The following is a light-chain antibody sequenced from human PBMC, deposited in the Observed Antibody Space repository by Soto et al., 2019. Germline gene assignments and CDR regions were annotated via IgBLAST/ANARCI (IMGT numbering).Light chain of an antibody. V-gene: IGLV2-23*01. Sequence: SALTQPASVSGSPGQSITISCTGTSSDVGTYNLVSWYQHHPGKAPKLMIYEGSKRPSGVSNRFSGSKSANTASLTISGLQAEDEADYFCCSYAGYITFYVFGTGTKLTVL. CDR1: SSDVGTYNL. J-gene: IGLJ1*01. CDR2: EGS. CDR3: CSYAGYITFYV.